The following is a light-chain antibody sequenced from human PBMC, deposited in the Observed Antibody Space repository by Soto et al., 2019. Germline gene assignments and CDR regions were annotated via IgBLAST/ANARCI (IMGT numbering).Light chain of an antibody. CDR1: YSNIGNNF. J-gene: IGLJ2*01. CDR2: VNN. Sequence: QSVLTQPPSMSAAPGQKVTISCSGSYSNIGNNFVSWYQQLPGTAPQLLIYVNNKRPSGIPDRFSGSKSGTTATLGITGLQTGDEAAYYCGTWDHSLSAVVFGGGTQLTVL. V-gene: IGLV1-51*01. CDR3: GTWDHSLSAVV.